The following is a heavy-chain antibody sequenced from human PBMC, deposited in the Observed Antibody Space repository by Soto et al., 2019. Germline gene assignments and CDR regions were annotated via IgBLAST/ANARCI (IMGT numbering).Heavy chain of an antibody. J-gene: IGHJ4*02. CDR1: GGSISSYY. CDR2: IYYSGST. Sequence: TSETLSLTCTVSGGSISSYYWSWIRQPPGKGLEWIGYIYYSGSTNYNPSLKSRVTISVDTSKNQFSLKLSSVTAADTAVYYCARTGYSSDYYFDYWGQGTLVTVSS. CDR3: ARTGYSSDYYFDY. V-gene: IGHV4-59*01. D-gene: IGHD6-19*01.